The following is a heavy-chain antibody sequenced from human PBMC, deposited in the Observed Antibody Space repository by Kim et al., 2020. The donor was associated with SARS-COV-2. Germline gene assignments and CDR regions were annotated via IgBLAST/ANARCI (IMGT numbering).Heavy chain of an antibody. CDR2: IYHSGST. CDR3: ARSKVGGDCFDY. D-gene: IGHD2-21*01. Sequence: SETLSLTCAVSGGSISSSNWWGWVRQPPGKGLEWIGEIYHSGSTNYNPSLKSRVTISVDKSKNQFSLKLSSVTAADTAVYYCARSKVGGDCFDYWGQGTLVTVSS. V-gene: IGHV4-4*02. CDR1: GGSISSSNW. J-gene: IGHJ4*02.